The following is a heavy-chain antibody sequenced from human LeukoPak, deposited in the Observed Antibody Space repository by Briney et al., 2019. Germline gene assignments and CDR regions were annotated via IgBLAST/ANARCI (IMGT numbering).Heavy chain of an antibody. CDR2: IYPGDSAT. V-gene: IGHV5-51*01. D-gene: IGHD2-2*01. CDR3: ARRYCSSTSCYWTAFDI. J-gene: IGHJ3*02. Sequence: GESLKISCKGSGYSFTSYWIGWVRQMPGKGLEWMGIIYPGDSATRYSPSFQGQVTISADKSISTAYLQWSSLKASDTAMYYCARRYCSSTSCYWTAFDIWGQGTMVTVSS. CDR1: GYSFTSYW.